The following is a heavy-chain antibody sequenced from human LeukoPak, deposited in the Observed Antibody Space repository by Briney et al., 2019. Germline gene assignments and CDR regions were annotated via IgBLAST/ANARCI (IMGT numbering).Heavy chain of an antibody. D-gene: IGHD3-10*01. J-gene: IGHJ5*02. CDR2: INHSGST. Sequence: SETLSLTCAVYGGSFSGYYWSWIRQPPGKGLEWIGEINHSGSTNYNPSLKSRVTISVDTSKNQFSLKLSSVTAADTAVYYCARGLYDSGSYLFDPWGQGTLVTVSS. CDR3: ARGLYDSGSYLFDP. CDR1: GGSFSGYY. V-gene: IGHV4-34*01.